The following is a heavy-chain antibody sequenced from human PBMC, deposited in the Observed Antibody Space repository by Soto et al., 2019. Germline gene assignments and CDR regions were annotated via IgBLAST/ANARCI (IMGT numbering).Heavy chain of an antibody. D-gene: IGHD2-2*01. V-gene: IGHV4-4*02. CDR1: SASISSSNW. CDR3: ARAPFCTTTNCHYAFDI. CDR2: IYHPGST. J-gene: IGHJ3*02. Sequence: QVQLQESGPGLVKPSGTLSLTCAVSSASISSSNWWSWVSQPPGKGLEWIGEIYHPGSTNYNPSLKSRVTISVDKSKNHFSLELRSVTAADTAIYYCARAPFCTTTNCHYAFDIWGQGTMVTVS.